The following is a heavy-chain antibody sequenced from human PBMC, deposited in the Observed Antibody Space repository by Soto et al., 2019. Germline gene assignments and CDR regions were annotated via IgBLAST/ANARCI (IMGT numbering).Heavy chain of an antibody. D-gene: IGHD2-15*01. J-gene: IGHJ3*02. Sequence: GESLKISCKGSGYSFTTYWIGWVRQMPGKGLEWMGIIYPGDSDASYSPSFQGQVTISADKSISTAYLQWSSLKASDTAMYYCARRGYCSGGSCSSASFDIWGQGTMVTVSS. V-gene: IGHV5-51*01. CDR1: GYSFTTYW. CDR2: IYPGDSDA. CDR3: ARRGYCSGGSCSSASFDI.